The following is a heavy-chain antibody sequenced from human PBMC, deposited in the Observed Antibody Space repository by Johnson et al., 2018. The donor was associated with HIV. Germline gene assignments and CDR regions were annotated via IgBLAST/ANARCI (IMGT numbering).Heavy chain of an antibody. CDR1: GFTFSSYG. Sequence: VQLVESGGGLVQPGGSLRLSCAASGFTFSSYGMSWVRQAPGKGLEWVSGVTGSAGDTYYPGSVKGRFTISRENAKNSLYLQMNSLGAGDTAVYYCARGPSVVTLHAFDLWGQGTLVTVSS. V-gene: IGHV3-13*01. CDR3: ARGPSVVTLHAFDL. CDR2: VTGSAGDT. J-gene: IGHJ3*01. D-gene: IGHD4-23*01.